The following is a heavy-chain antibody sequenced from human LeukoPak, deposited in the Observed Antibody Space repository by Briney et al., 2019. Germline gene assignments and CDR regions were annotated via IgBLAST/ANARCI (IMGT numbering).Heavy chain of an antibody. CDR2: ISSSSSYI. CDR1: GFTFSSYS. CDR3: ARAHGAWFDP. J-gene: IGHJ5*02. V-gene: IGHV3-21*01. D-gene: IGHD4-17*01. Sequence: GGSLRLSFAAPGFTFSSYSMNWVRQAPGKGLEWVSSISSSSSYIYYADSVKGPFTISRDNAKNSLCLQMNSLRAGDTAVYYCARAHGAWFDPWGQGTLVTVSS.